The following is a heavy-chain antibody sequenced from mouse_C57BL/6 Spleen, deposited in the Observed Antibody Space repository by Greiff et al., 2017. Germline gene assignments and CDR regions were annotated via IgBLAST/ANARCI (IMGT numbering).Heavy chain of an antibody. CDR2: INYDGSST. J-gene: IGHJ2*01. CDR3: AREAFGDYFDY. V-gene: IGHV5-16*01. D-gene: IGHD1-1*02. CDR1: GFTFSDYY. Sequence: EVMLVESEGGLVQPGSSMKLSCTASGFTFSDYYMAWVRQVPEKGLEWVANINYDGSSTYYLDSLKSRFIISRGNAKNILYLQMSSLKSEDTATYYCAREAFGDYFDYWGQGTTLTVSS.